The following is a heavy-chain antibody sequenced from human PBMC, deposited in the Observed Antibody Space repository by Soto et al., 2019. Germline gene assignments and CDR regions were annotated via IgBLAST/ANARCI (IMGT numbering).Heavy chain of an antibody. CDR2: INPNSGGT. J-gene: IGHJ4*02. Sequence: ASVKVSCKASGYTFTGYYMHWVRQAPGQGLEWMGWINPNSGGTNYAQKFQGWVTMTRDTSISTAYMELRSLRSDDTAVYYCARASVAVEFDYWGQGTLVTVSS. V-gene: IGHV1-2*04. CDR1: GYTFTGYY. D-gene: IGHD6-19*01. CDR3: ARASVAVEFDY.